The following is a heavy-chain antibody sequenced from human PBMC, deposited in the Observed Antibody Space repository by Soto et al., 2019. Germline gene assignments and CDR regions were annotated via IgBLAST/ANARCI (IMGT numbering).Heavy chain of an antibody. Sequence: QVHLQQSGPGLVNPSETLSLTCTVSGGSMSSYYWTWIRQPAGKGLEWIGRVYSSWGTHYNPSLKSRVTIALDTSKNQFSVRLLSVTDADTAVYYCARGQRFSDWFDPWGQGTLVTVSS. V-gene: IGHV4-4*07. J-gene: IGHJ5*02. CDR2: VYSSWGT. D-gene: IGHD3-3*01. CDR3: ARGQRFSDWFDP. CDR1: GGSMSSYY.